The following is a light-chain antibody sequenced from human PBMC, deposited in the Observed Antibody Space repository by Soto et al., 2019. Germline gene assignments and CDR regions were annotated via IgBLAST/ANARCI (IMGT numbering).Light chain of an antibody. CDR2: DVS. CDR3: SSYTSSSTLVV. J-gene: IGLJ2*01. Sequence: QSVLTQPAPLSGSPGQSITLSCTGTSSDVGGYNYVSWYQQHPGKAPKLMIYDVSNRPSGVSNRFSGSKSGNTASLTISGLQAEDEADYYCSSYTSSSTLVVFGGGTKVTVL. CDR1: SSDVGGYNY. V-gene: IGLV2-14*01.